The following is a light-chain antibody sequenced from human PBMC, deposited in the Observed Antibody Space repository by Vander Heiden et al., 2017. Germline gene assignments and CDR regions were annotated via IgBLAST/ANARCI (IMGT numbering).Light chain of an antibody. Sequence: QSALTQRRSVSGSPGQSVTLSCSGTRSDVGAEDYGCWHQQHPGKAPKLLIYDVTKGPAGVTDRFPGSKAGNTATLTISGLLTEDEADYYCCSDAGSDTWVFGGGTKVTVL. J-gene: IGLJ3*02. V-gene: IGLV2-11*01. CDR1: RSDVGAEDY. CDR2: DVT. CDR3: CSDAGSDTWV.